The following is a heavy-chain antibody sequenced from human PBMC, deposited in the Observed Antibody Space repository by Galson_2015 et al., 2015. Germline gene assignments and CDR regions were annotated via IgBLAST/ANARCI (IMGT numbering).Heavy chain of an antibody. Sequence: CAISGDSVSSDSAAWNWISQCASRGLEWLGRTCYRSKGYNDYAVSVKSRITINPDTSKNQFSLQLKSVSPEDTAVYYCARDRPSFTATDAFDIWGQGTMVTVSS. V-gene: IGHV6-1*01. CDR2: TCYRSKGYN. J-gene: IGHJ3*02. CDR1: GDSVSSDSAA. CDR3: ARDRPSFTATDAFDI. D-gene: IGHD4-11*01.